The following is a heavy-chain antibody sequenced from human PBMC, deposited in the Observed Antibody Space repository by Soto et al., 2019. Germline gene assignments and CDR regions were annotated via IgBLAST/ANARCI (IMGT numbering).Heavy chain of an antibody. D-gene: IGHD3-22*01. CDR2: IYSSGST. CDR3: ARSRTSDTSNYYYYFDY. CDR1: GGSISSYY. J-gene: IGHJ4*02. V-gene: IGHV4-4*07. Sequence: SETLSLTCTVSGGSISSYYWNWVRQPAGEGLEWIGRIYSSGSTNYNPSLKSRVTMSVDTSKNQFSLKLTSVTAADTAVYYCARSRTSDTSNYYYYFDYWGQGALVTISS.